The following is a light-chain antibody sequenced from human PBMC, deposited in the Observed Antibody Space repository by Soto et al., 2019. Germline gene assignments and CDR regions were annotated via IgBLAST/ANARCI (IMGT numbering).Light chain of an antibody. CDR1: QTISNW. J-gene: IGKJ5*01. V-gene: IGKV1-39*01. CDR2: AAS. CDR3: QQSHSTPIT. Sequence: DIQMTQSPSTLSASVGDRVTITCRASQTISNWLAWYQQRPGKAPKLLIYAASSLQSGVPSRFSGSGSGTDFTLSISNLQPEDFATYYCQQSHSTPITFGQGTRLEIK.